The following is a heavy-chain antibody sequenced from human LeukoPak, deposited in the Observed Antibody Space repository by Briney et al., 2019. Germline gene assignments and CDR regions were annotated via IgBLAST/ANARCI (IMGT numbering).Heavy chain of an antibody. Sequence: GGSLRLSCAASGFTFSDYWMHWVRQAPGKGLVCVSRINSDGSSTSYADSVKGRFTISRDNAKNTLYLQMNSLRAEDTAVYYCARGWYSGSEGSDYWGQGTLVTVSS. J-gene: IGHJ4*02. CDR3: ARGWYSGSEGSDY. CDR1: GFTFSDYW. CDR2: INSDGSST. V-gene: IGHV3-74*01. D-gene: IGHD1-26*01.